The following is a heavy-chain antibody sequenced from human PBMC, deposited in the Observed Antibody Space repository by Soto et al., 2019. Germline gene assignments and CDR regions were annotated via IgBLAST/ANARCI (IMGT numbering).Heavy chain of an antibody. Sequence: QVQLVESGGGVVQPGRSLRLSCVASGFTFSNYGLHWVRQAAGKGLEWVAVIWYDGSNKFYADSVKGRFTISRDNSKNTLYLQMNGLRAEDTAVYYCVRDRESYDSSGYPGNYWGQGTLVTVSS. CDR3: VRDRESYDSSGYPGNY. D-gene: IGHD3-22*01. V-gene: IGHV3-33*01. CDR1: GFTFSNYG. J-gene: IGHJ4*02. CDR2: IWYDGSNK.